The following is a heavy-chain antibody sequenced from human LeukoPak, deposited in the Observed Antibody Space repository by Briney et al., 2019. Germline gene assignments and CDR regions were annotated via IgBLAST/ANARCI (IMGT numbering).Heavy chain of an antibody. Sequence: GGSLRLSCAAPGFTFSSYSMNWVRQAPGKGLEWVSSISSSSSYIYYADSVKGRFTISRDNAKNSLYLQMNSLRAEDTAVYYCARDPTIAAPIDYWGQGTLVTVSS. CDR1: GFTFSSYS. D-gene: IGHD6-6*01. CDR2: ISSSSSYI. CDR3: ARDPTIAAPIDY. V-gene: IGHV3-21*01. J-gene: IGHJ4*02.